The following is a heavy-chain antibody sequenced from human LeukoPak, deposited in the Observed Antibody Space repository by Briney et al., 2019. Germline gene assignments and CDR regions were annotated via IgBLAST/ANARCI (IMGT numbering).Heavy chain of an antibody. J-gene: IGHJ6*02. V-gene: IGHV4-59*01. Sequence: PSETLSLTCTVSGGSISGYYWSWIRQPPGKGLEWIGYIYYSGSTNYNPSLKSRVTISVDTSKNQFSLKLSSVTAADTAVYYCARATSDHLRFLEWFQYYYYGMDVWGQGTTVTVSS. CDR3: ARATSDHLRFLEWFQYYYYGMDV. CDR2: IYYSGST. CDR1: GGSISGYY. D-gene: IGHD3-3*01.